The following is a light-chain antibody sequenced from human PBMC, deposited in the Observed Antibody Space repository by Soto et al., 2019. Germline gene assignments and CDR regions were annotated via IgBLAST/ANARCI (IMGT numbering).Light chain of an antibody. Sequence: EIVLTQSPGTLSLSPGERATLSCRASQSVSSSYLAWYQHKPGQAPRLLIYGASTRASGIPDRISGSGSGTEFTLTISSLQSEDFAVYYCQQYNNWPRTFGQGTKVDIK. CDR2: GAS. V-gene: IGKV3D-15*01. CDR1: QSVSSSY. J-gene: IGKJ1*01. CDR3: QQYNNWPRT.